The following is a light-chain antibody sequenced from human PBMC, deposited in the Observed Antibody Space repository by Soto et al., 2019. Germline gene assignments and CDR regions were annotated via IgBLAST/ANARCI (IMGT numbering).Light chain of an antibody. CDR3: QKYNSAPLT. V-gene: IGKV3-20*01. CDR1: QSVSSTY. CDR2: DAS. Sequence: EIVLTQSPGALSLSPGERATLSCRASQSVSSTYLAWYQQKPGQAPRLLIYDASSRASGIPDRFSGSGSGTDFTLTISRLGPEDFAVYYCQKYNSAPLTFGGGTKVDIK. J-gene: IGKJ4*01.